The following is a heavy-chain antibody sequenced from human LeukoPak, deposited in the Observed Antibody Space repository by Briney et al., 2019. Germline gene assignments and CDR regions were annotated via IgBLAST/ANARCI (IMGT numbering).Heavy chain of an antibody. CDR3: ARGGLYAATAIPGLDY. J-gene: IGHJ4*02. V-gene: IGHV3-21*01. D-gene: IGHD2-2*02. Sequence: PGGSLRLSCAASGFTFSSYSMNWVRQAPGKGLEWVSAISSSNYIYYADSVKGRFTISRDNAKNSLYLQMNSLRAEDTAVYYCARGGLYAATAIPGLDYWGQGTQVTVSS. CDR2: ISSSNYI. CDR1: GFTFSSYS.